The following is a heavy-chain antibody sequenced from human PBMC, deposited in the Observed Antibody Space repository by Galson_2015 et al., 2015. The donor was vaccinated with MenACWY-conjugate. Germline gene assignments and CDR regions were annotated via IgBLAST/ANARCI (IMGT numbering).Heavy chain of an antibody. CDR2: INPMSGIG. CDR1: GGTFTTHS. Sequence: SVKVSCKASGGTFTTHSFSWVRQAPGQGPEWMGRINPMSGIGNYAQRIQGRVTLSADKFTGTVYMELSSLGSEDTAVYYCARDCSRTCTYGMDVWGQGTTVTVSS. D-gene: IGHD2-2*01. V-gene: IGHV1-69*04. CDR3: ARDCSRTCTYGMDV. J-gene: IGHJ6*02.